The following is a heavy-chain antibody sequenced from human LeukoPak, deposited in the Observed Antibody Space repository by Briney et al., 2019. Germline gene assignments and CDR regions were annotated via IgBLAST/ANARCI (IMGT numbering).Heavy chain of an antibody. D-gene: IGHD6-13*01. CDR1: GYTFTAYY. CDR3: ARESDSSSWYDY. Sequence: ASVKVSCTASGYTFTAYYMHWVRQAPGQGLEWMGWINPNSGGTNYAQKFQGWVTMTRDTSISTAYMELSRLRSDDTAVYYCARESDSSSWYDYWGQGTLVTVSS. J-gene: IGHJ4*02. CDR2: INPNSGGT. V-gene: IGHV1-2*04.